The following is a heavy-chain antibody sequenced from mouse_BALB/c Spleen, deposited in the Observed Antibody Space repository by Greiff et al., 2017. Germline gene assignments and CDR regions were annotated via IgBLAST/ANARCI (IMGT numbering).Heavy chain of an antibody. J-gene: IGHJ4*01. Sequence: LQESGAELVRPGSSVKISCKASGYAFSSYWMNWVKQRPGQGLEWIGQIYPGDGDTNYNGKFKGKATLTADKSSSTAYMQLSSLTSEDSAVYFCARPYRYNAMDYWGQGTSVTVSS. CDR3: ARPYRYNAMDY. CDR1: GYAFSSYW. CDR2: IYPGDGDT. D-gene: IGHD2-14*01. V-gene: IGHV1-80*01.